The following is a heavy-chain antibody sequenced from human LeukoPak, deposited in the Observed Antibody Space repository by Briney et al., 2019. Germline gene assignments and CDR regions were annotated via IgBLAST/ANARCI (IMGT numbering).Heavy chain of an antibody. D-gene: IGHD3-10*01. CDR2: INPNSGGT. CDR1: GYTFTVYY. Sequence: GASVKVSCKASGYTFTVYYMHWVRQAPGQGLEWMGWINPNSGGTNYAQKFQGRVTMTSDTSISTAYMELSRLRSDDTAVYYCARGGAELIPPLLWFGEFPFDYWGRGTLVTVSS. V-gene: IGHV1-2*02. CDR3: ARGGAELIPPLLWFGEFPFDY. J-gene: IGHJ4*02.